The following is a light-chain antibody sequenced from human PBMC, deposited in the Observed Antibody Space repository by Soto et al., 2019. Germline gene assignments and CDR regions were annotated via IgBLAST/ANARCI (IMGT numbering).Light chain of an antibody. V-gene: IGLV4-69*01. J-gene: IGLJ1*01. CDR1: SGHSSYA. Sequence: QLVLTQSPSASASLGASVKLTCTLSSGHSSYAIAWHQQQPEKGPRYLMKLNSAGSHSRGDGIPDRFSGASSGAERYLTISSLQSEDEADYYCQTWGTGIHVFGTGTKLTVL. CDR2: LNSAGSH. CDR3: QTWGTGIHV.